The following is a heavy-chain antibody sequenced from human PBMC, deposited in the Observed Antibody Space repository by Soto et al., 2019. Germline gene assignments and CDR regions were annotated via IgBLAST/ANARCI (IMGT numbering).Heavy chain of an antibody. CDR1: GGSISSYY. CDR2: IYYSGST. Sequence: SETLSLTCTVSGGSISSYYWSWIRQPPGKGLEWIGYIYYSGSTNYNPSLKSRVTISVDTSKNQFSLKLSSVTAADTAEYCGGRGSASDYLWGNYRFDYWGQGTMVTVSS. V-gene: IGHV4-59*01. J-gene: IGHJ4*02. D-gene: IGHD3-16*02. CDR3: GRGSASDYLWGNYRFDY.